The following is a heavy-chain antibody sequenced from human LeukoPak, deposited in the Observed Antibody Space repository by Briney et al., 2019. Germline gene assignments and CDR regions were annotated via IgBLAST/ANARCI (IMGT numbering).Heavy chain of an antibody. D-gene: IGHD1-14*01. Sequence: SETLSLTCAVYGGSFSGYYWSWIRQPPGKGLEWIGEINHSGSTSYNPSLKSRVTISVDTSKNQFSLKLSSVTAADTAVYYCARRRTSYGPFDYWGQGTLVTVSS. V-gene: IGHV4-34*01. J-gene: IGHJ4*02. CDR1: GGSFSGYY. CDR3: ARRRTSYGPFDY. CDR2: INHSGST.